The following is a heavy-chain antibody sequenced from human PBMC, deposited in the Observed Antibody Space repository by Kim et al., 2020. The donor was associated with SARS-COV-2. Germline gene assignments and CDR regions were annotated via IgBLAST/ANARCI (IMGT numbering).Heavy chain of an antibody. J-gene: IGHJ2*01. V-gene: IGHV3-74*01. CDR2: INTDGRSI. CDR1: GFTLSSYW. CDR3: ASGRGGGGDWFFDL. Sequence: GGSLRLSCAASGFTLSSYWMHWVRQVSGKGLVWVVRINTDGRSISYADSVKGRFTISTDNPKNTLYLQMNGLRAEDTAVYYCASGRGGGGDWFFDLWGRGTLVTVPP. D-gene: IGHD3-10*01.